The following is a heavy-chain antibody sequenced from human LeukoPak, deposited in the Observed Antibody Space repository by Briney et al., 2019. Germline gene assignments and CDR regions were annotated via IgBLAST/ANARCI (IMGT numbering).Heavy chain of an antibody. CDR1: GFTFSSYS. Sequence: GGSLRLSCAASGFTFSSYSMNWVRQAPGKELEWVSSISSSSSYIYYADSVKGRFTISRDNAKNSLYLQMNSLRAEDTAVYCCAKDLRGGSYYFDYWGQGTLVTVSS. J-gene: IGHJ4*02. V-gene: IGHV3-21*01. D-gene: IGHD1-26*01. CDR2: ISSSSSYI. CDR3: AKDLRGGSYYFDY.